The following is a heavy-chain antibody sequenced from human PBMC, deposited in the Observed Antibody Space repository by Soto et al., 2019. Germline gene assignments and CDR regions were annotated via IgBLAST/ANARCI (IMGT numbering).Heavy chain of an antibody. V-gene: IGHV3-48*02. CDR2: ISSSSSTI. Sequence: HPGGSLRLSCAASGFTFSSYSMNWVRQAPGKGLEWVSCISSSSSTIYYADSVKGRFTISRDNAKNSLYLQMNSLRDEDTAVYYCARAEYSSSPNYYYYYGMDVWGQGTTVTVSS. CDR3: ARAEYSSSPNYYYYYGMDV. J-gene: IGHJ6*02. CDR1: GFTFSSYS. D-gene: IGHD6-6*01.